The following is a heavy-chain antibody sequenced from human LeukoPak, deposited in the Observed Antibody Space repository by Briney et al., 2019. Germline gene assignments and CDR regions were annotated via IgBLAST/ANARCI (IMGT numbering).Heavy chain of an antibody. V-gene: IGHV3-48*03. Sequence: PGGSLRLSCAASGFTFSSYEMNWVRQAPGKGLEWVSYISSSVTIIYYADSVKGRFTISRDNAKNSLHLQMNSLRAEDTAVYYCARVARHYNFWSDSIETFYFDSWGQGTLVTVSS. CDR1: GFTFSSYE. D-gene: IGHD3-3*01. CDR2: ISSSVTII. CDR3: ARVARHYNFWSDSIETFYFDS. J-gene: IGHJ4*02.